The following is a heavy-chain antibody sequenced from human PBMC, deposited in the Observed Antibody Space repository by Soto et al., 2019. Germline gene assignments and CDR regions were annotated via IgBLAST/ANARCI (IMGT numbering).Heavy chain of an antibody. CDR2: ISYDGSNK. CDR3: ARAYEGDYFDY. D-gene: IGHD3-16*01. Sequence: QVQLVESGGGVVQPGRSLRLSCAASGFTFSSYAMHWVRQSPCKGLEWGAVISYDGSNKYYADSVKGRFTISRDNSKNTLYLQMNSLRAEDTAVYYCARAYEGDYFDYWGQGTLVTVSS. J-gene: IGHJ4*02. V-gene: IGHV3-30-3*01. CDR1: GFTFSSYA.